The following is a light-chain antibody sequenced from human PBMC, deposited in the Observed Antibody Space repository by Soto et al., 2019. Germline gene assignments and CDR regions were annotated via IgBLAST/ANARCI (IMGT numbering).Light chain of an antibody. CDR3: QQVNSYPVT. V-gene: IGKV1-9*01. CDR2: SAS. CDR1: EDISSH. J-gene: IGKJ4*01. Sequence: DIHLTQSPACLSASIGDKVTITCRASEDISSHLAWYQQRPGKPPNLLIYSASTLQSGVPTRFSGSVSGTAFTLTTSSLPPEDFATHFCQQVNSYPVTFGGRTKVHIQ.